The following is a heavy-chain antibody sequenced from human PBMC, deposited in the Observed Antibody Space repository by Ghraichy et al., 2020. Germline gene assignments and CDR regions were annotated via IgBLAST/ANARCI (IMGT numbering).Heavy chain of an antibody. Sequence: GGSLRLSCAASGFTFSSYWMSWVRQTPGKGLEWVANIKQDGSEKYYVDSVKGRFTISRDNAKNSLYLQMNSLRAEDTAVYYCARDQKYSSSWYGVFDYWGQGTLVTVSS. CDR3: ARDQKYSSSWYGVFDY. J-gene: IGHJ4*02. CDR2: IKQDGSEK. CDR1: GFTFSSYW. V-gene: IGHV3-7*01. D-gene: IGHD6-13*01.